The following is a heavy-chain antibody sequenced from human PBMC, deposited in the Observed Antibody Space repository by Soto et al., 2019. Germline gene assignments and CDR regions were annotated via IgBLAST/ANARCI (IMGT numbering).Heavy chain of an antibody. J-gene: IGHJ6*02. V-gene: IGHV1-2*04. Sequence: ASVKVSCKASGYTFTGYYMHWVRQAPGQGLEWMGWINPNSGGTNYAQKFQGWVTMTRDTSISTAYMELSRLRPDDTAVYYCARGSVLRYFDWLTGNGMDVWGQGTTVTVSS. CDR3: ARGSVLRYFDWLTGNGMDV. CDR1: GYTFTGYY. D-gene: IGHD3-9*01. CDR2: INPNSGGT.